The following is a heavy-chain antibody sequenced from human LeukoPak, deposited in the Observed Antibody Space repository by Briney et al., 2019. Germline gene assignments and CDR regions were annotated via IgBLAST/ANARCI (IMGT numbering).Heavy chain of an antibody. J-gene: IGHJ6*03. CDR2: IYSGGST. Sequence: GGSLRLSCAASGFTVSSNYMSWVRQAPGKGLEWVSIIYSGGSTYYADSVTGRFTISRDNSKNTLYLQMNSLRAEDTAVYYCASGSGSYRTPYYYMDVWSKGTTVTVSS. CDR3: ASGSGSYRTPYYYMDV. D-gene: IGHD3-10*01. CDR1: GFTVSSNY. V-gene: IGHV3-53*01.